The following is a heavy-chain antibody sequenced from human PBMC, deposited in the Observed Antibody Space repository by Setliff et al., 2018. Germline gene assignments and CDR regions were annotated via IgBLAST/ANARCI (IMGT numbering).Heavy chain of an antibody. CDR3: AKDRAGSSEDPYFDY. J-gene: IGHJ4*02. CDR1: GFTFSGYS. D-gene: IGHD1-26*01. V-gene: IGHV3-7*01. CDR2: IKKDGSIK. Sequence: TGGSLRLSCEASGFTFSGYSMNWVRQAPGKGLEWVANIKKDGSIKYYLDSVRGRFTTSRDNSKNTPYLQMNSLRAEDTAVYYCAKDRAGSSEDPYFDYWGQGTLVTVSS.